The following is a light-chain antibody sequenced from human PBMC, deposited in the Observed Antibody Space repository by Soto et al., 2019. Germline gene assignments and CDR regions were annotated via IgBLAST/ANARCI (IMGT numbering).Light chain of an antibody. CDR3: SSYTTASAHYV. CDR2: EVS. Sequence: QSVLTQPASVSGSPGQSITISCTGTTSDVGGYNLVSWYQHHPGKAPRLMIYEVSNRPSGISTRFSGSKSANTASLTISGLQAEDEADYYCSSYTTASAHYVFGTGTKVTVL. V-gene: IGLV2-14*01. CDR1: TSDVGGYNL. J-gene: IGLJ1*01.